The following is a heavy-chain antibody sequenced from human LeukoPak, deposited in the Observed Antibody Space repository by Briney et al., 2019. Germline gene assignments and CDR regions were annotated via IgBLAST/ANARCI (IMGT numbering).Heavy chain of an antibody. CDR3: AKDREGGYFDY. Sequence: GGSLRLSCAVFGLTFSSYSVNWVRQAPGKGLEWVAYISSSGSPIYYADSVKGRFTISRDNSKNTLYLQMNSLRAEDTAVYYCAKDREGGYFDYWGQGTLVTVSS. D-gene: IGHD1-26*01. V-gene: IGHV3-48*01. J-gene: IGHJ4*02. CDR1: GLTFSSYS. CDR2: ISSSGSPI.